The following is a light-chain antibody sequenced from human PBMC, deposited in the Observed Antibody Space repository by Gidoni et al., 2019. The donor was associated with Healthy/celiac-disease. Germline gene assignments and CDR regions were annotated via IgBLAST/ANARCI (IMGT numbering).Light chain of an antibody. V-gene: IGKV1-39*01. CDR1: QSISSY. J-gene: IGKJ2*01. Sequence: EIQMIQSPSSLSASVGERVCITCLASQSISSYLNWYQQKPGKAPKLLIYAASSLQSGVPSRFSGSGSGTDFTLTISSLQPEDFATYYWQQSYSTPRTFGQGTKLEIK. CDR3: QQSYSTPRT. CDR2: AAS.